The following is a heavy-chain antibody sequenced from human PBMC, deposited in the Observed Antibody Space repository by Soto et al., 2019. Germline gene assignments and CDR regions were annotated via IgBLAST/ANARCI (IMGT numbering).Heavy chain of an antibody. CDR1: GGSISSGGYY. D-gene: IGHD2-8*01. CDR3: ARMLSRFAHWFDP. CDR2: IYYSGST. Sequence: QVQLQESGPGLVKPSQTLSLTCTVSGGSISSGGYYWSWIRQHPGKGLEWIGYIYYSGSTYYNPSLKSRVTIAVDTSKNQFSLKLSSVTAADTAVYYCARMLSRFAHWFDPWGQGTLVTVSS. V-gene: IGHV4-31*03. J-gene: IGHJ5*02.